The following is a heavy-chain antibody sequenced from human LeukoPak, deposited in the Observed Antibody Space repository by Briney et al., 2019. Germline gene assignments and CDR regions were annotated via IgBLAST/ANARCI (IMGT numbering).Heavy chain of an antibody. D-gene: IGHD2-8*01. CDR1: GFTLRSSA. CDR3: AKELYGNPSGY. CDR2: ISGDGGTI. V-gene: IGHV3-23*01. J-gene: IGHJ4*02. Sequence: GGSLRLSCAASGFTLRSSAMGWVRQAPGKGLEWVSAISGDGGTISYAASVRGRFTISRDNAKNTLFLQMSSLRAGDTALYYCAKELYGNPSGYWGQGTRVTVSS.